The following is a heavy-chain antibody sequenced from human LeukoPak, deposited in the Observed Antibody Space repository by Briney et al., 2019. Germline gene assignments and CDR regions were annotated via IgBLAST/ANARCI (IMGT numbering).Heavy chain of an antibody. V-gene: IGHV1-69*10. D-gene: IGHD2-15*01. CDR2: FVPSFAIT. J-gene: IGHJ4*02. CDR3: ARGGVVAGGLDY. Sequence: VKVSCKASGSTFSSYAISWVRQAPGQGLEFLGVFVPSFAITNYAQKFQGRVTITADKSTRTVYMELRSLRSEDTAVYYCARGGVVAGGLDYWGQGTRVTVSS. CDR1: GSTFSSYA.